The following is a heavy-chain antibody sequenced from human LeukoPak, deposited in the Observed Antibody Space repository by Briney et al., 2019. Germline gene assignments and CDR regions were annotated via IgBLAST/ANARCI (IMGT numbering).Heavy chain of an antibody. J-gene: IGHJ2*01. Sequence: PGGSLRLSCAASGFTVSSNYMSWVRQAPGKGLEWVSVIYSGGSTYYADSVKGRFTFSRDNSKNTLYLQMNSLRAEDTALYYCAKDHIIYGSTGFFDLWGRGTLITVSS. V-gene: IGHV3-66*01. CDR1: GFTVSSNY. D-gene: IGHD2/OR15-2a*01. CDR3: AKDHIIYGSTGFFDL. CDR2: IYSGGST.